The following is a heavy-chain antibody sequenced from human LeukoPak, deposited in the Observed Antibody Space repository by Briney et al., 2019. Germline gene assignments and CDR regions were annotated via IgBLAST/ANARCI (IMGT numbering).Heavy chain of an antibody. Sequence: GGSLRLSCAASGFTFSNSAMTWVRQAPGKGLEWVSTISASGGTTSYADSVKGRFTIPRDTSKNTLYLQMNSLRAEDTAVYYCAKVPLGTIFSSDCWGQGTLVTVSS. J-gene: IGHJ4*02. CDR3: AKVPLGTIFSSDC. D-gene: IGHD3-3*01. V-gene: IGHV3-23*01. CDR1: GFTFSNSA. CDR2: ISASGGTT.